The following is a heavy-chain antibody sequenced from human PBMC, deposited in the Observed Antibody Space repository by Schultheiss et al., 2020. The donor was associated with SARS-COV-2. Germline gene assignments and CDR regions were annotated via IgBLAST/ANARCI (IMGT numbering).Heavy chain of an antibody. J-gene: IGHJ3*02. V-gene: IGHV5-51*01. CDR3: ASVTGTHDAFDI. D-gene: IGHD7-27*01. Sequence: GGSLRLSCKGSGYSFTSYWIGWVRQMPGKGLEWMGIIYPGDSDTRYSPSFQCQVTISADKSISTAYLQWSSLKASDTAMYYCASVTGTHDAFDIWGQGTMVTVSS. CDR1: GYSFTSYW. CDR2: IYPGDSDT.